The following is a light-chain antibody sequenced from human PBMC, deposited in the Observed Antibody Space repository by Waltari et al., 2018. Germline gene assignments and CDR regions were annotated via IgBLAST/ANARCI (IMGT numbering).Light chain of an antibody. CDR1: SGHSNYA. V-gene: IGLV4-69*01. CDR3: QTGGFGIWV. J-gene: IGLJ3*02. Sequence: QLLLTQSPSASAPLGASVKLTCTLSSGHSNYAIAWHQQQPDKGPRYLMKVNSDGSHIKGDGIPDRFSGSSSGAERYLTISSLQSEDEADYYCQTGGFGIWVFGGGTKLTVL. CDR2: VNSDGSH.